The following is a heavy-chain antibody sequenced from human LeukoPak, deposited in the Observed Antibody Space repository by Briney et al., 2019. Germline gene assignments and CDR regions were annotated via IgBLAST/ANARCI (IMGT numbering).Heavy chain of an antibody. J-gene: IGHJ6*03. CDR2: MNPNSGNT. Sequence: ASVKVSCKASGYTFTSYDINWVRQATGQGLEWMGWMNPNSGNTGYAQKFQGRVTMTRNTSISTAYMELSSLRSEDTAVYYCARGTYSSSWYVSNYYYMDVWGKGTTVTVSS. CDR3: ARGTYSSSWYVSNYYYMDV. CDR1: GYTFTSYD. V-gene: IGHV1-8*01. D-gene: IGHD6-13*01.